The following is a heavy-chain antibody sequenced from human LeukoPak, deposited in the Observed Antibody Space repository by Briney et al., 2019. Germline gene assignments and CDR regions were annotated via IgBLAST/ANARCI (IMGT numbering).Heavy chain of an antibody. Sequence: GASVKVSCKAFGYTFTSYYMHWVRQAPGQGLEWMGIINPSGGSTSYAQKFQGRVTMTRDTSTSTVYMELSSLRSEDTAVYYCAREDCTNGVCYYIDYWGQGTLVTVSS. D-gene: IGHD2-8*01. V-gene: IGHV1-46*01. CDR3: AREDCTNGVCYYIDY. J-gene: IGHJ4*02. CDR1: GYTFTSYY. CDR2: INPSGGST.